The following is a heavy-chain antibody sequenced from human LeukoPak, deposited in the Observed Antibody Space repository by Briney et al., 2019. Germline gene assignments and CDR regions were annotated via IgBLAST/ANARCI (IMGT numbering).Heavy chain of an antibody. CDR1: GFSLTTSGVG. Sequence: SGPTLMHLTQTLTLTCTFSGFSLTTSGVGVGWIRQPPGKALEWLALIYWDDDKRYSPSLKSRLTITKDTSKNQVVLTMTNMDPVDTATYYCVRFYYFGSGSYSYDFDYWGQGTVTTVSS. D-gene: IGHD3-10*01. CDR2: IYWDDDK. CDR3: VRFYYFGSGSYSYDFDY. V-gene: IGHV2-5*02. J-gene: IGHJ4*02.